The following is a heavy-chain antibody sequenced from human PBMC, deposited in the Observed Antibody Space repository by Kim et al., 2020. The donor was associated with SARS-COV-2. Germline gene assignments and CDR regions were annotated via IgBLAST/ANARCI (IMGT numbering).Heavy chain of an antibody. CDR1: GGSISSSNW. D-gene: IGHD3-3*01. CDR3: ARGYELNPGFWSGRRPNYYGMDV. J-gene: IGHJ6*02. Sequence: SETLSLTCAVSGGSISSSNWWSWVRQPPGKGLEWIGEIYHSGSTNYNPSLKSRVTISVDKSKNQFSLKLSSVTAADTAVYYCARGYELNPGFWSGRRPNYYGMDVWGQGTTVTVSS. CDR2: IYHSGST. V-gene: IGHV4-4*02.